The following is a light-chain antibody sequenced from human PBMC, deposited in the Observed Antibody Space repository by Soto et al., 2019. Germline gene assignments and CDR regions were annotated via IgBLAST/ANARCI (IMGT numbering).Light chain of an antibody. CDR2: DSN. V-gene: IGLV1-51*01. CDR1: SSNIGNNY. CDR3: GTWDSSLSAVV. J-gene: IGLJ2*01. Sequence: QSVLTQPPSVSAAPGQKVTISCAGGSSNIGNNYVSWYQQVPGTAPKLLIYDSNKRPSGIPDRFSGSKSGTSATLDITGLQTGDEAVYYCGTWDSSLSAVVFGGGTKLTVL.